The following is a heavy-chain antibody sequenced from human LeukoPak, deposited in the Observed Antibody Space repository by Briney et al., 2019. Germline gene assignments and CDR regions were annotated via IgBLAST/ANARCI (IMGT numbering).Heavy chain of an antibody. CDR3: ARQQWGRNFDY. D-gene: IGHD6-19*01. Sequence: ASETLSLTCTVAGGSISSYYWSWIRQPAGKGLEWIGRIYTSGTTNYKPSLKSRVTMSVDTSKNQFSLKLSSVTAADTAVYYCARQQWGRNFDYWGQGTLVTVSS. CDR2: IYTSGTT. V-gene: IGHV4-4*07. J-gene: IGHJ4*02. CDR1: GGSISSYY.